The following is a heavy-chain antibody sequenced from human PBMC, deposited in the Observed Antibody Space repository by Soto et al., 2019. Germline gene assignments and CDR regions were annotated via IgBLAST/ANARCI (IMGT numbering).Heavy chain of an antibody. CDR1: GFSVSSTY. CDR3: ARGEEWGWRHYFDL. D-gene: IGHD3-3*01. Sequence: EVQLLESGGGLVQPGGSLRLSCAASGFSVSSTYMNWVRQAPGKGLEWVSVIYSGGSASYADSVKGRFTISRDNSKNTVYLQMSNMRADDTGVYYCARGEEWGWRHYFDLWGQGTLVTVSS. CDR2: IYSGGSA. J-gene: IGHJ4*02. V-gene: IGHV3-66*01.